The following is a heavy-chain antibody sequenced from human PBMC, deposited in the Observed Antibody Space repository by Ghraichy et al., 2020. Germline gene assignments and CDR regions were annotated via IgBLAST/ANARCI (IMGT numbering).Heavy chain of an antibody. V-gene: IGHV1-24*01. J-gene: IGHJ5*02. Sequence: SVKVSCKVSGYTLTELSMHWVRQAPGKGLEWMGGFDPEDGETIYAQKFQGRVTMTEDTSTDTAYMELSSLRSEDTAVYYCATAGGSYYSNWFDPWGQGTLVTVSS. CDR2: FDPEDGET. CDR3: ATAGGSYYSNWFDP. CDR1: GYTLTELS. D-gene: IGHD1-26*01.